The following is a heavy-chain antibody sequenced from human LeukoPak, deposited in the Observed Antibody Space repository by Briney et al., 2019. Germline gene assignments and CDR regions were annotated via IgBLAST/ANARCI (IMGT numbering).Heavy chain of an antibody. D-gene: IGHD2-21*02. Sequence: PSETLSLTCTVSGGSISSYYWSWTRQPPGRGLEWIGYIYYSGSTNYNPSLQSRVTISVDTSKNQFSLKLSSVTAADTAGYYCAREVYCGGDCRYYFDYWGQGTLVTVSS. CDR3: AREVYCGGDCRYYFDY. V-gene: IGHV4-59*01. CDR1: GGSISSYY. J-gene: IGHJ4*02. CDR2: IYYSGST.